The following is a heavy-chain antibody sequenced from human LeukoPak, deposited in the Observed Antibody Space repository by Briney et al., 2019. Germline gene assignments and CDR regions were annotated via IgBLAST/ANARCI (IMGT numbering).Heavy chain of an antibody. V-gene: IGHV3-66*02. CDR1: GFTVSSNY. J-gene: IGHJ4*02. Sequence: GGSLRLSCAASGFTVSSNYMSWVRQAPGKGLEWVSVIYSGGSTYYADSVKGRFTISRDNSKNTLYLQMNSLRAEDTAVYYCARASSGYSYGHYFDYWGQGTLVTVSS. CDR2: IYSGGST. CDR3: ARASSGYSYGHYFDY. D-gene: IGHD5-18*01.